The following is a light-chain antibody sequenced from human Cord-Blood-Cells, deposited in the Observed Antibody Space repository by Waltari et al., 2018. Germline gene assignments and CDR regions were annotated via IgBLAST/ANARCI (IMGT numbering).Light chain of an antibody. J-gene: IGKJ3*01. CDR3: QQYDNLPPNFT. V-gene: IGKV1-33*01. CDR1: QDISNY. CDR2: DAS. Sequence: DIQMTQSPSSLSASVGARVTITCQASQDISNYLNWYQQKPGKAPKLLIYDASNLETGVPSRFSGSGSGTDFTFTISSLQPEDIATYYCQQYDNLPPNFTFGPGTKVDIK.